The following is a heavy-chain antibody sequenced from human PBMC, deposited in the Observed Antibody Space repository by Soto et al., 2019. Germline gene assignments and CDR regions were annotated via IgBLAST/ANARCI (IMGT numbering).Heavy chain of an antibody. V-gene: IGHV3-33*01. CDR1: GFTFSSYG. J-gene: IGHJ4*02. CDR3: ARDFIVGAPDYFDY. D-gene: IGHD1-26*01. CDR2: IWYDGSNK. Sequence: GGSLRLSCAASGFTFSSYGMHWVRQAPGKGLEWVAVIWYDGSNKYYADSVKGRFTISRDDSKNTLYLQMNSLRVDDTAVYYCARDFIVGAPDYFDYWGQGTLVTVSS.